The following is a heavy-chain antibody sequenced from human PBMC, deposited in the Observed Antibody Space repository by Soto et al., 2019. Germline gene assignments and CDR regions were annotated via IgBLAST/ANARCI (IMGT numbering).Heavy chain of an antibody. CDR2: ISSSSSYI. D-gene: IGHD2-2*01. V-gene: IGHV3-21*01. CDR1: GFTFSSYS. Sequence: GGSLRLSCAASGFTFSSYSMNWVRQAPGKGLEWVSSISSSSSYIYYADSVKGRFTISRDNAKNSLYLQMNSLRAEDTAVYYCASHIVPAAILDAFDIWGQGTMVTVSS. J-gene: IGHJ3*02. CDR3: ASHIVPAAILDAFDI.